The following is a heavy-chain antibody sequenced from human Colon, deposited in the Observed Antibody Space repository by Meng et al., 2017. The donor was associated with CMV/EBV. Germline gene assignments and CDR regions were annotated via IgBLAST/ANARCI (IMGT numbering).Heavy chain of an antibody. CDR3: AKGVIITSAYDYGMDV. CDR1: GFIFSHHA. J-gene: IGHJ6*02. CDR2: IRFNGDSK. Sequence: GGSLRLSCAASGFIFSHHAMYWVRQGPGKGLECVASIRFNGDSKFYMDSVKGRFAIPRDNSKNTVFLQMSSLRDEDTGVYYCAKGVIITSAYDYGMDVWGQGTTVTVSS. D-gene: IGHD3-10*01. V-gene: IGHV3-30*02.